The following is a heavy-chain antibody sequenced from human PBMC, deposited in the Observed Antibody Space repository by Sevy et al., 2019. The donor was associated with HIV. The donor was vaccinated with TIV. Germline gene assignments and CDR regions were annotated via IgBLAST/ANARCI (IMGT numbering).Heavy chain of an antibody. V-gene: IGHV3-74*01. D-gene: IGHD3-22*01. CDR1: GFTFSNYW. J-gene: IGHJ4*02. CDR2: INSDGSST. CDR3: ARGPYYRDTNTYFFMHY. Sequence: GGSLRLSCAGSGFTFSNYWMHWVRQAPGKGVVWVSRINSDGSSTSYADSVTGRFTISRDNAKNTLYLQMNSLRAEDTAVYYCARGPYYRDTNTYFFMHYWGQGTLVTVSS.